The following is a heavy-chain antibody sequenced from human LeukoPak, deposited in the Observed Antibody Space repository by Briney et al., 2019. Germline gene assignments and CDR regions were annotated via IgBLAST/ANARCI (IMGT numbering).Heavy chain of an antibody. CDR3: ARRGGGYLYFDY. V-gene: IGHV5-51*01. D-gene: IGHD1-26*01. J-gene: IGHJ4*02. CDR2: INPGDSDT. CDR1: GYSFTNYW. Sequence: GESLKISCRSSGYSFTNYWIGWVRQMPGKGLEWMGLINPGDSDTRYSPSFQGQVTISADKSINTAYLQWNSLKASDTAMYYCARRGGGYLYFDYWGQGTLVTVSS.